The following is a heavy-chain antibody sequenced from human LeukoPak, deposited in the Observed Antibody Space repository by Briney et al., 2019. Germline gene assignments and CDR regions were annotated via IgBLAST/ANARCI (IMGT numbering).Heavy chain of an antibody. Sequence: GGSLRLSCAASGFTFSSYAMHWVRQAPGKGLEWVAVISYDGSNKYYADSVKGRFTISRDNSKNTLYLQMNSLRAEDTAVYYCARGTIYTRYCSGGSCYGYWGQGTLVTVSS. CDR1: GFTFSSYA. V-gene: IGHV3-30-3*01. J-gene: IGHJ4*02. D-gene: IGHD2-15*01. CDR2: ISYDGSNK. CDR3: ARGTIYTRYCSGGSCYGY.